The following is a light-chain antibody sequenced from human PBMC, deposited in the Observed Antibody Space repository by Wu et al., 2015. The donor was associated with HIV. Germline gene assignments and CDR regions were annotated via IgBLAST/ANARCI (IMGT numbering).Light chain of an antibody. Sequence: DIQMTQSPSTLSVSVGDRVTITCRASQGISSYLAWYQQKPGKAPNLLIYAASTLHFGVPSRFSGSGSGTEFTLTISSLQPEDSATYYCQQLNGYPLTFGGGTKVEIK. CDR3: QQLNGYPLT. CDR1: QGISSY. CDR2: AAS. J-gene: IGKJ4*01. V-gene: IGKV1-9*01.